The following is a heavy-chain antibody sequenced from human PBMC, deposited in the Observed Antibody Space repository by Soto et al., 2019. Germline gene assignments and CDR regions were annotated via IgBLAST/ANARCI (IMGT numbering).Heavy chain of an antibody. CDR1: GFTFDDDT. D-gene: IGHD2-2*01. V-gene: IGHV3-43*01. CDR2: IAWDGGST. CDR3: AKDICDGKSCYSYGMDV. Sequence: EVQLVESGGFVVQPGGSLRLSCAASGFTFDDDTMHWVRQAPRKGLECVSIIAWDGGSTYYADSVKGRFTISRDNSENSLYLQMNSLRTEDTALYYRAKDICDGKSCYSYGMDVWGQGTTVTVSS. J-gene: IGHJ6*02.